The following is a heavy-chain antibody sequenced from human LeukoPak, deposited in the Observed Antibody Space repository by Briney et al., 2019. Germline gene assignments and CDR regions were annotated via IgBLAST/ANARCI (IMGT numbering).Heavy chain of an antibody. J-gene: IGHJ6*02. Sequence: ASVKVSCKASGGTFSSYAISWVRQAPGQGLEWMGRIIPILGIANYVQKFQGRVTITADKSTSTAYMELSSLRSEDTAVYYCARRYCGGDCYSGYYYYGMDVWGQGTTVTVSS. V-gene: IGHV1-69*04. CDR2: IIPILGIA. CDR3: ARRYCGGDCYSGYYYYGMDV. CDR1: GGTFSSYA. D-gene: IGHD2-21*02.